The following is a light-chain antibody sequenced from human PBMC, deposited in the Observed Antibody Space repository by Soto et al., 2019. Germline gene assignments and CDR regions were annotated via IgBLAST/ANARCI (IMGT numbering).Light chain of an antibody. CDR2: VVS. CDR1: SRDVGYYNY. J-gene: IGLJ3*02. Sequence: QSALTQPASVSGSPGQSITISCTGTSRDVGYYNYVSWYQHHPGKAPKLMIYVVSNRPSGVSNRFSGSKSGNTASLAISGLQAEDEADYYCSSYTTSSTQVFGGGTKVTVL. CDR3: SSYTTSSTQV. V-gene: IGLV2-14*01.